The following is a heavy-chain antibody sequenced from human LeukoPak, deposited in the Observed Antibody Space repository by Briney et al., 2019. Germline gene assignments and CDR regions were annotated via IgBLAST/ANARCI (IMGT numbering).Heavy chain of an antibody. D-gene: IGHD4-17*01. J-gene: IGHJ4*02. V-gene: IGHV3-7*03. CDR2: IKQDGSEK. CDR1: GFTFSSYW. Sequence: GGSLRLSCAASGFTFSSYWMSWVRQAPGKGLEWVANIKQDGSEKSYVDSVKGRFTVSRDNAKNSLYLQMNSLRVEDTAVYYCASHDYGDYASFDYWGQGTLVTVSS. CDR3: ASHDYGDYASFDY.